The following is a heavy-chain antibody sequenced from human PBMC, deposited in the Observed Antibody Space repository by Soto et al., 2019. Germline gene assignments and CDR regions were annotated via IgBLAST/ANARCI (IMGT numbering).Heavy chain of an antibody. V-gene: IGHV3-21*01. J-gene: IGHJ3*02. CDR1: GFTFSSYS. D-gene: IGHD3-22*01. Sequence: GGSLILSCAASGFTFSSYSMNWVRQAPGKGLEWVSSISSSSSYIYYADSVKGRFTISRDNAKNSLYLQMNSLRAEDTAVYYCARATYDDSSGYTGFHDLDSWCQGPRVT. CDR2: ISSSSSYI. CDR3: ARATYDDSSGYTGFHDLDS.